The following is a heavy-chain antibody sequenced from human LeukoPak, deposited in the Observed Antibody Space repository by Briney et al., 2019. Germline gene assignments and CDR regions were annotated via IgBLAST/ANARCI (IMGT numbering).Heavy chain of an antibody. D-gene: IGHD2-2*01. J-gene: IGHJ6*02. CDR3: ARHDIVVVPAAMWYYYYGMDV. CDR1: GFTFSSYS. CDR2: ISSSSSTI. V-gene: IGHV3-48*01. Sequence: PGGSLRLSCAASGFTFSSYSMNWVRQAPGKGLEWVSYISSSSSTIYYADSVKGRFTISRDNAKNSLYLQMNSLRAEDTAVYYCARHDIVVVPAAMWYYYYGMDVWGQGTTVTVSS.